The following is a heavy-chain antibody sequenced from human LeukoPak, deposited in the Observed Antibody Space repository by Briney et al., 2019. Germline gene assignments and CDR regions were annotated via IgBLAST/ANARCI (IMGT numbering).Heavy chain of an antibody. J-gene: IGHJ4*02. Sequence: SQTLSLTCAVSGGSISSGGYSWSWIRQHPGKGLEWIGYIFYSGSTYYNPSLKSRVTISVDRSKNQFSLRLSSVTAADTAVYYCARGAYYYDGSGYYMGDYFDYWGQGTLVTVSS. V-gene: IGHV4-31*11. CDR2: IFYSGST. CDR3: ARGAYYYDGSGYYMGDYFDY. D-gene: IGHD3-22*01. CDR1: GGSISSGGYS.